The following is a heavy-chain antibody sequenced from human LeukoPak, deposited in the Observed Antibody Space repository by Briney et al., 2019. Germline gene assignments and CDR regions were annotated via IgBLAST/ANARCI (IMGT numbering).Heavy chain of an antibody. CDR3: ARRRMVVAARPAWFDP. V-gene: IGHV4-39*07. J-gene: IGHJ5*02. D-gene: IGHD2-15*01. CDR1: GASISSTSYY. Sequence: SETLSLTCTVSGASISSTSYYWGWIRQPPGKGLEWIGEINHSGSTNYNPSLKSRVTISVDTSKNQFSLKLSSVTAADTAVYYCARRRMVVAARPAWFDPWGQGTLVTVSS. CDR2: INHSGST.